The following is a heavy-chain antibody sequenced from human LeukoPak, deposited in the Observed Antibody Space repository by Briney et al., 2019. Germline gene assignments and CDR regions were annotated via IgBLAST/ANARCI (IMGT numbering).Heavy chain of an antibody. J-gene: IGHJ4*02. Sequence: SETLSLTCAVSGGSISSGGYSWSWIRQPPGKGLEWIGYIYHSGSTYYNPSLKSRVTMSVDRSKNQFSLKLSSVTAADTAVYYCARGGGSSGWYYWGQGTLVTVSS. CDR2: IYHSGST. D-gene: IGHD6-19*01. CDR1: GGSISSGGYS. V-gene: IGHV4-30-2*01. CDR3: ARGGGSSGWYY.